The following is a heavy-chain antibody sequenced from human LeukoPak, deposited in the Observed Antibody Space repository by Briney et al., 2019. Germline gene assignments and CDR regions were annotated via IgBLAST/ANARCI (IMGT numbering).Heavy chain of an antibody. D-gene: IGHD1-26*01. CDR3: ARDDASDPSASFDL. Sequence: ASVKVSCKASGYSFRDDYIYWIRQAPGQGLEWVGWNNPKSGGTKYAQKFQGRVTMTGDTSINTAYMELSSLRSDDTAMYYCARDDASDPSASFDLWGQGTVISVSS. CDR1: GYSFRDDY. CDR2: NNPKSGGT. J-gene: IGHJ3*01. V-gene: IGHV1-2*02.